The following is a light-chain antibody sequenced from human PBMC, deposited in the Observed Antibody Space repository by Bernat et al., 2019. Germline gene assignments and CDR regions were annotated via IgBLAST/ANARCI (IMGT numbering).Light chain of an antibody. CDR2: GAS. J-gene: IGKJ5*01. Sequence: EIVLTQSPGTLSLSPGERATLSCRASQSVSSSYLAWYQQKPGQAPRLLIYGASSRATGIPDRFSVSGSGTDFPLPISRLEPEDFAVYYWQQYGSSPPITFGQGTRLEIK. CDR3: QQYGSSPPIT. V-gene: IGKV3-20*01. CDR1: QSVSSSY.